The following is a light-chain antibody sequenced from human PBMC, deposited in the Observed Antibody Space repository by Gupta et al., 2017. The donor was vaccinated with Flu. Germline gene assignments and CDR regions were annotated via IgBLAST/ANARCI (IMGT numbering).Light chain of an antibody. CDR2: LGS. CDR3: MQALQTPRT. CDR1: QSLLQNNGYNS. V-gene: IGKV2-28*01. Sequence: DIVMTQSPLSLPVTPGEPASISCRSSQSLLQNNGYNSLDWYLQKPGHSPQLLIYLGSQRASGVPDRFSGSGSGTDFTLKISRVEAEDVGVYYCMQALQTPRTFGQGTKVEIK. J-gene: IGKJ1*01.